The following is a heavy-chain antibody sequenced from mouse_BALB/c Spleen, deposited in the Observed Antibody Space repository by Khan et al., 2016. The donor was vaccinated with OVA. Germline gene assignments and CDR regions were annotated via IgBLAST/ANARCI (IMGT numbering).Heavy chain of an antibody. CDR3: VHPSYDRRNIDV. V-gene: IGHV14-3*02. CDR2: ITPANGNN. J-gene: IGHJ1*03. CDR1: GFNIKDTY. Sequence: VQLKQSGAELVKPGASVKLSCTASGFNIKDTYIHWVKQRPEQGLEWIGRITPANGNNEYDPKFQGKATMRADTSSNTAYLQLSSLKSEDTAVYYGVHPSYDRRNIDVWGKGTTVTVSS. D-gene: IGHD2-3*01.